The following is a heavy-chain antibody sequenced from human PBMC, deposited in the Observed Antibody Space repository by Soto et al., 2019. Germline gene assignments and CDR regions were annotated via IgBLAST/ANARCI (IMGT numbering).Heavy chain of an antibody. V-gene: IGHV3-23*01. CDR2: ISGSGGST. D-gene: IGHD3-10*01. CDR1: GFTFSSYA. J-gene: IGHJ4*02. CDR3: AKKPSVLWFGELYYFDY. Sequence: GGSLRLSCAASGFTFSSYAMSWVRQAPGKGLEWVSAISGSGGSTYYADSVKGRFTISRDNSKNTLYLQMNSLRAEDTAVYYCAKKPSVLWFGELYYFDYWGQGTLVTVSS.